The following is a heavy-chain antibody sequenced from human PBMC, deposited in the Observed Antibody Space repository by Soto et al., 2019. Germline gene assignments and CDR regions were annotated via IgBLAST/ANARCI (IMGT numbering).Heavy chain of an antibody. CDR2: IYYSGST. V-gene: IGHV4-59*08. J-gene: IGHJ4*02. Sequence: QVQLQESGPGLVKPSETLSLTCTVSGGSISSYYWSWIRQPPGKGLEWIGYIYYSGSTNYNPSLKSRVTISVDTSKNQFSLKLSSVTAADTAVYYCASGYEEVLRYWGQGTLLTVSS. CDR3: ASGYEEVLRY. CDR1: GGSISSYY. D-gene: IGHD5-12*01.